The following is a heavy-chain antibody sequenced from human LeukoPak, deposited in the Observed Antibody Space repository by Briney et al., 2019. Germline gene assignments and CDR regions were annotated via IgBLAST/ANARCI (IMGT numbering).Heavy chain of an antibody. CDR3: ARDFRFGGATQYFDY. D-gene: IGHD3-16*01. J-gene: IGHJ4*02. V-gene: IGHV3-30*03. CDR1: GFTFSSYG. CDR2: ISYDGTNK. Sequence: GGSLRLSCAASGFTFSSYGIHWVRQAPGKGLEWVAVISYDGTNKYYADSVKGRFTISRDNAKNSLYLQMNSLRAEDTAVYYCARDFRFGGATQYFDYWGQGTLVTVSS.